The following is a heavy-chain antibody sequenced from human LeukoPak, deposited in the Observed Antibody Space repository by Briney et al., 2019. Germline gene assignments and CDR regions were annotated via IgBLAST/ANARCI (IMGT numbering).Heavy chain of an antibody. Sequence: KPGESLKISCKGSGYSFTSYWIGWVRQMPGKGLEWMGIIYPGDSDTRYSPSFQGQVTISADKSISTAYLQWSSLKASDTAMYYCARPVGYCSGGSCTHDQNAFDIWGQGTMVTVSS. D-gene: IGHD2-15*01. CDR2: IYPGDSDT. CDR1: GYSFTSYW. CDR3: ARPVGYCSGGSCTHDQNAFDI. V-gene: IGHV5-51*01. J-gene: IGHJ3*02.